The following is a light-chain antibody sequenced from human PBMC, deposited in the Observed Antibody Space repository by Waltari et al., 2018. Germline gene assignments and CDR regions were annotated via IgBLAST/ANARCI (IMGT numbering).Light chain of an antibody. CDR1: EGVSNY. V-gene: IGKV1-9*01. J-gene: IGKJ3*01. CDR2: AAS. Sequence: DIQFTQSPSFLSASVGDRVTITCRASEGVSNYLAWYQQKPGKAPKLLIFAASTLQSGVPSRFSGSGSGTEFTLTISSLQPEDFATYYCQQLNSSPFTFGPGTTVDIK. CDR3: QQLNSSPFT.